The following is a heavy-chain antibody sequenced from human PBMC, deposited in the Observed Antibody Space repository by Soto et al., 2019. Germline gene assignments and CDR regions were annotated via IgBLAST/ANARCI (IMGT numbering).Heavy chain of an antibody. J-gene: IGHJ3*02. CDR2: INPNSGGT. CDR3: AREAPGRGRAFDI. D-gene: IGHD1-26*01. CDR1: GYTFTGHY. V-gene: IGHV1-2*02. Sequence: ASVKVSCKASGYTFTGHYMHWVRQAPGQGLEWMGWINPNSGGTDYAQKFQGRVTMTGDTSITTAYMELSSLTSDDTAVYSCAREAPGRGRAFDIWGQGKMVTVSS.